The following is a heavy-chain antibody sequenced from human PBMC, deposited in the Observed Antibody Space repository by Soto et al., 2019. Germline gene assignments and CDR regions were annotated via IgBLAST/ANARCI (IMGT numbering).Heavy chain of an antibody. CDR1: GGSLSRYY. D-gene: IGHD1-26*01. CDR2: IYYSGST. J-gene: IGHJ4*02. Sequence: SETLSLTCTVSGGSLSRYYWSWIRQPPGHGLEWIGLIYYSGSTSYNPSLNSRVTISVLTSKNQFSLNLSSVTAADTAVYYCARFGVGSTRNPTFDYWGQGALVTVSS. CDR3: ARFGVGSTRNPTFDY. V-gene: IGHV4-59*01.